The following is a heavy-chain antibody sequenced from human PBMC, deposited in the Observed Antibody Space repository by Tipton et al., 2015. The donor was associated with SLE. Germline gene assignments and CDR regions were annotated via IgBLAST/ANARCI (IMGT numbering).Heavy chain of an antibody. Sequence: SLRLSCAASGFTFSNYAMHWVRQAPGRGLEWVAVISYYGSNKYYADSVKGRFTISRDNSKNTLYLQMNSLRAEDTAAYYCARGSRSPPTDYWGQGTLVNVSS. CDR1: GFTFSNYA. V-gene: IGHV3-30*04. CDR2: ISYYGSNK. J-gene: IGHJ4*02. CDR3: ARGSRSPPTDY.